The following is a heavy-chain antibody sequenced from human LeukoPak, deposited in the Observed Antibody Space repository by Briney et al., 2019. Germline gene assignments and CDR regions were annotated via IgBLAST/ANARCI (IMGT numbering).Heavy chain of an antibody. Sequence: PGRSLRLSCAASGFTFSSYGMHWVRQAPGKGLEGVAVIWYDGSNKYYADSVKGRFTISRDNSKNTLYLQMSSLRADDTAVYYCARDRSAYDLDYWGQGSLVTVSS. CDR3: ARDRSAYDLDY. D-gene: IGHD5-12*01. J-gene: IGHJ4*02. CDR2: IWYDGSNK. V-gene: IGHV3-33*01. CDR1: GFTFSSYG.